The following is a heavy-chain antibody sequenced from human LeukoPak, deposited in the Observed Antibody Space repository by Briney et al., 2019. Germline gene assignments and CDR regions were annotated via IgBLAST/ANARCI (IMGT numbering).Heavy chain of an antibody. CDR1: GYSFTSYW. CDR3: ARLGDYDILTGYYSRVSWFDP. CDR2: IYPGDSDT. Sequence: GESLKISCKGSGYSFTSYWIGWVRQMPGKGLEWMGIIYPGDSDTRYSPSFQGQVTISADKSISTAYLQWSSLKASDTAMYYCARLGDYDILTGYYSRVSWFDPWGQGTLVTVSS. D-gene: IGHD3-9*01. J-gene: IGHJ5*02. V-gene: IGHV5-51*01.